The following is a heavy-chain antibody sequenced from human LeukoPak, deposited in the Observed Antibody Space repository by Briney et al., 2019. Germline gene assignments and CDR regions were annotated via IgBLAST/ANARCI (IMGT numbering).Heavy chain of an antibody. CDR3: ARLGRLLWFGEFLFDY. D-gene: IGHD3-10*01. CDR2: IKEDGSEN. Sequence: APGKGXXXVANIKEDGSENYYVDSVRGRFTISRDNAKNSLYLQMNSLRAEDTAVYYCARLGRLLWFGEFLFDYWGQGTLVTVSS. V-gene: IGHV3-7*01. J-gene: IGHJ4*02.